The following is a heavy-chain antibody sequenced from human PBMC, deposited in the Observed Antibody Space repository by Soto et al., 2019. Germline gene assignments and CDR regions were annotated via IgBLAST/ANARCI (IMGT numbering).Heavy chain of an antibody. J-gene: IGHJ4*02. D-gene: IGHD2-15*01. CDR2: ISSKGGST. CDR1: GFTFSSYA. Sequence: GGSLRLSCSASGFTFSSYAMHWVRQAPGKGLEYVSAISSKGGSTYYADSVRGRLTISRDNSKNTLYLQMSSLRAEDTAVYYCVKEKGVAAILFDTYTDYWGQGTLVTVSS. CDR3: VKEKGVAAILFDTYTDY. V-gene: IGHV3-64D*08.